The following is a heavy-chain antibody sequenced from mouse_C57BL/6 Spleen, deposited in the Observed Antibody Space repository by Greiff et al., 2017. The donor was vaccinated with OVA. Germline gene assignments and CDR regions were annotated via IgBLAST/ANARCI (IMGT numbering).Heavy chain of an antibody. CDR3: ARSLHNGGYFDD. CDR1: GYTFTSYW. V-gene: IGHV1-69*01. CDR2: IDPSDSYT. D-gene: IGHD6-1*01. Sequence: QVQLQQPGAELVMPGASVKLSCKASGYTFTSYWMHWVKQRPGQGLEWIGEIDPSDSYTNYNQKFKGKSTLTVDKSSSTADMQLSSLTSEDAAVKYCARSLHNGGYFDDWGTGTTVTVSS. J-gene: IGHJ1*03.